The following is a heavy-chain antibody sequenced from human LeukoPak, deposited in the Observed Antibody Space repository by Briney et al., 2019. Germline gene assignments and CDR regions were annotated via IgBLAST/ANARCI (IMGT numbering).Heavy chain of an antibody. CDR1: GYTFTSYY. D-gene: IGHD3-22*01. J-gene: IGHJ3*02. V-gene: IGHV1-46*01. CDR2: INPSGGST. CDR3: ARAPNYYDSSGYSFGAFDI. Sequence: ASVKVSCKASGYTFTSYYMHWVRQAPGQGLEGMGIINPSGGSTSYAQKFQGRVTMTRDMSTSTVYMELSSLRSEDTAVYYCARAPNYYDSSGYSFGAFDIWGQGTMVTVSS.